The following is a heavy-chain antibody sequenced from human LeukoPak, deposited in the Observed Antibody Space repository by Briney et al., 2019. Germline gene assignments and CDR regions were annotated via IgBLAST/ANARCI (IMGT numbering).Heavy chain of an antibody. CDR3: ARSGDWDAFDI. CDR2: IYTSGST. V-gene: IGHV4-61*02. Sequence: PSQTLSLTCTVSGGSISSGSYYWSWIRQPAGKGLEWIGRIYTSGSTNYNPSLKSRATISVDTSKNQFSLTLSSVTAADTAVYYCARSGDWDAFDIWGQGTMVTVSS. J-gene: IGHJ3*02. CDR1: GGSISSGSYY. D-gene: IGHD2-21*02.